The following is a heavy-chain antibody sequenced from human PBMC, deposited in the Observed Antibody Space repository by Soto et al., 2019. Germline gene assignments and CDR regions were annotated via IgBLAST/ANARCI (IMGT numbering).Heavy chain of an antibody. CDR2: ISYDGSNK. CDR3: AREEDHYGGNSY. CDR1: GFTFSSYA. J-gene: IGHJ4*02. V-gene: IGHV3-30-3*01. D-gene: IGHD4-17*01. Sequence: QVQLVESGGGVVQPGRSLRLSCAASGFTFSSYAMHWVRQAPGKGLEWVAVISYDGSNKYYADSVKGRFTISRDNSKNTLYLQMNSLRAEDTAVYYCAREEDHYGGNSYWGKGTLVTVSS.